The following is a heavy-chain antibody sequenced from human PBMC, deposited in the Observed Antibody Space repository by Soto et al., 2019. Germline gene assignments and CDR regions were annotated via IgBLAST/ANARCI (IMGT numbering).Heavy chain of an antibody. D-gene: IGHD6-19*01. V-gene: IGHV5-51*01. Sequence: PGVSLKISCKASGYSFTSYWIGWVRQIPGKGLEWMEVIYPGDSDTRYSPSFQGQVTISADKSISTAYLQWSSLKASDTAVYFCARHNEAVAATYWGQGTLVTVSS. CDR3: ARHNEAVAATY. CDR1: GYSFTSYW. J-gene: IGHJ4*02. CDR2: IYPGDSDT.